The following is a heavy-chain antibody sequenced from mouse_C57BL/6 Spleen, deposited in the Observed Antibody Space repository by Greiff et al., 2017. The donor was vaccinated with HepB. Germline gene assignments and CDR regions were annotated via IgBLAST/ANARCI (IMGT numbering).Heavy chain of an antibody. Sequence: QVQLKESGPELVKPGASVKISCKASGYAFSSSWMNWVKQRPGKGLEWIGRIYPGDGDTNYNGKFKGKATLTADKSSSTAYMQLSSLTSEDSAVYFCAIYDYGAMGYWGQGTSVTVSS. D-gene: IGHD1-1*01. CDR1: GYAFSSSW. V-gene: IGHV1-82*01. CDR3: AIYDYGAMGY. CDR2: IYPGDGDT. J-gene: IGHJ4*01.